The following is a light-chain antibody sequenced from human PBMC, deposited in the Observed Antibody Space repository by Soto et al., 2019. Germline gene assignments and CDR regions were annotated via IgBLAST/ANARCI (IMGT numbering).Light chain of an antibody. Sequence: DIQMTQSPSTLSASVGDRVNITYRASQSINSWLTWYQQKAGQDPTLLIYKASIVESGVPLRFSGSGSGTEFTLILSSRQPDDSATYYCQQYSYFATFGQGTRVEVK. CDR3: QQYSYFAT. CDR1: QSINSW. CDR2: KAS. J-gene: IGKJ1*01. V-gene: IGKV1-5*03.